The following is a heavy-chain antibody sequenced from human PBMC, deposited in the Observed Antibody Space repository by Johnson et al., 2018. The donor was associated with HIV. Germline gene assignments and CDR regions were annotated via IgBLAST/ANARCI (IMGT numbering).Heavy chain of an antibody. Sequence: QVQLVESGGGVVRPGRSLRLSCAVSGLTFSNYPMHWVRQAPGKGLDWVAVISFDGSNKYYADSVKGRFTISRDNSKSTLHLQMNSLRADDTAVYYCALGGSWYAFDIWGQGTMVTVSS. CDR1: GLTFSNYP. CDR3: ALGGSWYAFDI. J-gene: IGHJ3*02. CDR2: ISFDGSNK. V-gene: IGHV3-30*04. D-gene: IGHD2-15*01.